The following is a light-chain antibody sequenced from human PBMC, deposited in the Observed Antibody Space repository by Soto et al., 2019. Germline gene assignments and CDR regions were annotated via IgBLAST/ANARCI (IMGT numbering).Light chain of an antibody. Sequence: EIVMTQSPATLSVSPGERATLSCTASHYIYSNVAWFQQRPGQAPRPLIYRASTRATGTPARFSGSGSGTELTLTITSLQSEDFALYYCQQYHNLWTFGQGTEVEIK. CDR3: QQYHNLWT. CDR2: RAS. V-gene: IGKV3-15*01. CDR1: HYIYSN. J-gene: IGKJ1*01.